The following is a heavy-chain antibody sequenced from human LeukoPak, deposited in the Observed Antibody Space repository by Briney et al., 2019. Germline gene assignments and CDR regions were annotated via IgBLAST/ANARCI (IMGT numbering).Heavy chain of an antibody. Sequence: SQTLSLTCTVSGGSISSGGYYWSWLRQHPGKGLEWIGYIYYSGSTYYNPSLKSRVTISVDTSKNQFSLKLSSVTAADTAVYYCARGEALYSYGHSKFDYWGQGTLVTVSS. CDR1: GGSISSGGYY. V-gene: IGHV4-31*03. D-gene: IGHD5-18*01. J-gene: IGHJ4*02. CDR2: IYYSGST. CDR3: ARGEALYSYGHSKFDY.